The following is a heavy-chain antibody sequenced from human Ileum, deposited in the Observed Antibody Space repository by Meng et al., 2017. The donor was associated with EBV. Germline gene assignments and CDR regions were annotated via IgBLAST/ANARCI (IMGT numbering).Heavy chain of an antibody. Sequence: QAQLVQAGGEVKKLGXSVKVSCKASGYTFTNHGITWVRQAPGQGLEWMGWISAYNGNTNYAQTLQGRLTMTTDTSTSTAYMELRSLRSDDTAVYYCARSMGSGGWYVDYWGQGTLVTVSS. D-gene: IGHD6-19*01. J-gene: IGHJ4*02. CDR1: GYTFTNHG. CDR3: ARSMGSGGWYVDY. V-gene: IGHV1-18*01. CDR2: ISAYNGNT.